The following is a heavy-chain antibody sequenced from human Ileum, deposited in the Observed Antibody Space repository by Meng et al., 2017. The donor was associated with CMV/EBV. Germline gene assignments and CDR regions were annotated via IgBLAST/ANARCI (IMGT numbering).Heavy chain of an antibody. V-gene: IGHV7-4-1*02. D-gene: IGHD1-26*01. J-gene: IGHJ4*02. CDR2: IDTNTGNP. CDR1: GYTFTSNN. Sequence: SCKASGYTFTSNNIIWVRPAPGQGPEWMGWIDTNTGNPTYAQGFTGRFVFSLDTSVSTASLQISSLKAEDTAVYYCARDGLSGRYFDYWGQGTLVTVSS. CDR3: ARDGLSGRYFDY.